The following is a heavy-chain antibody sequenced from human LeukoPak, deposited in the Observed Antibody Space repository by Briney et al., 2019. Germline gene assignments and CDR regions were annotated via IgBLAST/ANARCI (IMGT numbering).Heavy chain of an antibody. CDR2: INPNSGGT. Sequence: ASVKVSFKSSAYTFTGYYMHWVRQAPGQGLEWMGWINPNSGGTNYAQKFQGRVTMTRDTSISTAYMELSRLRSDDTAVYYCASHDSGWQQTVRHLWRQRILVTVSS. J-gene: IGHJ4*02. D-gene: IGHD6-25*01. CDR1: AYTFTGYY. CDR3: ASHDSGWQQTVRHL. V-gene: IGHV1-2*02.